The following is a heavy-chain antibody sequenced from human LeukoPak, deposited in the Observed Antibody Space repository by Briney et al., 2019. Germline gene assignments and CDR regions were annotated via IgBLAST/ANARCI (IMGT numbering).Heavy chain of an antibody. Sequence: SETLSLTCTVSGGSISSSSYYWGWIRQPPGKGLEWIGSIYYSGSTYYNPSLKSRVTISVDTSKNQFSLKLSSVTAADTAVYYCANLPITMMVVVHGMDVWSQGTTVTVSS. V-gene: IGHV4-39*01. J-gene: IGHJ6*02. D-gene: IGHD3-22*01. CDR2: IYYSGST. CDR3: ANLPITMMVVVHGMDV. CDR1: GGSISSSSYY.